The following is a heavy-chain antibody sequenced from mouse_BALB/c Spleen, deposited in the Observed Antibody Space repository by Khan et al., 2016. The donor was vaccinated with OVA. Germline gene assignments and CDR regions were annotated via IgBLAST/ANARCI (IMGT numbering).Heavy chain of an antibody. CDR2: ISSGGGST. Sequence: EVELVESGGGLVKPGGSLKLSCAASGFAFRSYDMSWVRQTPEKRLEWVAYISSGGGSTYYPDTVKGRFTISRDNAKNTLYLQMSSLKSEDTAMYYCARGWGGNFYYAMDYWGQGTSVTVSS. V-gene: IGHV5-12-1*01. J-gene: IGHJ4*01. CDR3: ARGWGGNFYYAMDY. CDR1: GFAFRSYD. D-gene: IGHD2-1*01.